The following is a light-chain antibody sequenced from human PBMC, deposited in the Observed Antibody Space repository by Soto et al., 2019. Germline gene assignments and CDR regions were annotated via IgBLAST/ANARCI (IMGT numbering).Light chain of an antibody. V-gene: IGKV3-15*01. CDR1: QSVSSN. CDR3: QQCGSSST. CDR2: GAS. J-gene: IGKJ5*01. Sequence: EIVMTQSPATRSLSPGERATLSCRASQSVSSNLAWYQQKPGQAPRLLIYGASTRATGIPARFSGSGSGTEFTLTISRMEPEDFAVYYCQQCGSSSTFGQGTRLEIK.